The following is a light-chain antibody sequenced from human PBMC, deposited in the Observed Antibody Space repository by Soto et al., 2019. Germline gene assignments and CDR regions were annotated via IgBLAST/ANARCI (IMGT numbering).Light chain of an antibody. CDR1: SSDVGSYNL. CDR3: CSYAGSSIHVV. Sequence: QSALTQPPSASGSPGQSVTISCTGTSSDVGSYNLVSWYQQHPGKAPKLMIYEGSKRPSGVSNRFSGSKSGNTASLTISGLQAEDEADYYCCSYAGSSIHVVFGGGTKLTVL. CDR2: EGS. J-gene: IGLJ2*01. V-gene: IGLV2-23*01.